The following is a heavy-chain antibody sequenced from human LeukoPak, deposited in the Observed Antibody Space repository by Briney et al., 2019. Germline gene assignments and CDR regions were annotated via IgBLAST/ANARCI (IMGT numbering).Heavy chain of an antibody. Sequence: SETLSLTCTVSGGSISSYYWSWIRQPPGKGLEWIGYIYYSGSTNYNPSLKSRVTISVDTSKNQFSLKLSSVTAADTAVYYCARDGGRGYSYGYFDYWGQGTLVTVSS. CDR2: IYYSGST. J-gene: IGHJ4*02. V-gene: IGHV4-59*12. CDR3: ARDGGRGYSYGYFDY. CDR1: GGSISSYY. D-gene: IGHD5-18*01.